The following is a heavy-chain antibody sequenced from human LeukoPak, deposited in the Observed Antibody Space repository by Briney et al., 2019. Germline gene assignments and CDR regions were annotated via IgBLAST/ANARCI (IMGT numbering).Heavy chain of an antibody. CDR2: IKSKGDGETI. CDR3: TTDLGLTMIRGVIVY. CDR1: GFTFTNAW. D-gene: IGHD3-10*01. J-gene: IGHJ4*02. V-gene: IGHV3-15*01. Sequence: PGGSLRLSCAASGFTFTNAWMSWVRQAPGKGLEWVGRIKSKGDGETIDNAAPVKGRFTMSRDDSKATLYLQMNSLKAEDTAVYYCTTDLGLTMIRGVIVYWGQGALVTASS.